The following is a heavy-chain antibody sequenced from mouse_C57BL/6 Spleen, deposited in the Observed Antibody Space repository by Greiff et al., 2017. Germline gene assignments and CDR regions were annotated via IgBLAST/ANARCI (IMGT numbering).Heavy chain of an antibody. J-gene: IGHJ4*01. CDR3: ARESRGFITTVVDAMDY. D-gene: IGHD1-1*01. Sequence: VQLQQPGAELVKPGASVKLSCKASGYTFTSYWMHWVKQRPGRGLEWIGRIDPNSGGTKYNEKFKSKATLTVDKPSSTAYMQLSSLTSEDSAVYYCARESRGFITTVVDAMDYWGQGTSVTVSS. CDR2: IDPNSGGT. V-gene: IGHV1-72*01. CDR1: GYTFTSYW.